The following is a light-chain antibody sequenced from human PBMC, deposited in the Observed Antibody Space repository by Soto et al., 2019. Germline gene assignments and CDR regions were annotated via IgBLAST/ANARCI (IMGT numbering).Light chain of an antibody. CDR3: QQRSKSPPWIS. CDR2: DAS. Sequence: EIVVTQSPATLSLSPGERATLSCRASQSISIYLAWYQQKPGQAPRLLIYDASNRATGIPAKFSGSGSGTDFTLTISSLESQDSAVYYCQQRSKSPPWISFGQGTRLDI. CDR1: QSISIY. V-gene: IGKV3-11*01. J-gene: IGKJ5*01.